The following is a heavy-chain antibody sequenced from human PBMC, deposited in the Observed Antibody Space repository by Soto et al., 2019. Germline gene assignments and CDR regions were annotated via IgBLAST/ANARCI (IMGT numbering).Heavy chain of an antibody. CDR1: GFTFSSYA. Sequence: EVQLLESGGGLVQPGGSLRLSCAASGFTFSSYAMSWVRQAPGKRLEWVSGISWNSANIGYADSVKGRFTISRDNAKNSLYLQMNSLRAEDTAFYYCAKEFAAYSSCWHGMDVWGQGTTVTVSS. V-gene: IGHV3-9*01. CDR3: AKEFAAYSSCWHGMDV. J-gene: IGHJ6*02. D-gene: IGHD6-19*01. CDR2: ISWNSANI.